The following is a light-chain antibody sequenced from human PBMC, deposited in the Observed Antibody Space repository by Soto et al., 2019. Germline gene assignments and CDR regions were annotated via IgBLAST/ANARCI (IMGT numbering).Light chain of an antibody. CDR2: DVS. CDR1: SSDVGGYNS. V-gene: IGLV2-14*01. J-gene: IGLJ1*01. CDR3: SSYTTGGSYV. Sequence: QSALTQPASVSGSPGLSIAISCTGTSSDVGGYNSVSWYQQHPGKAPKLMTYDVSNRPSGVSNRFSGSKSGNTASLTISGLHAEDEGDYYCSSYTTGGSYVFGTGTKLTVL.